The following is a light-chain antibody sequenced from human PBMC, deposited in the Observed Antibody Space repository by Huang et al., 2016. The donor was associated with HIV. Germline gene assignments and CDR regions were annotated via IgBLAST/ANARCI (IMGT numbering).Light chain of an antibody. Sequence: DIVMTQSPLSLPVTPGEPASISCRSSQSLLHSNGYNQLDWYLQRPGQSPQLLIYMGSNRAPGAPDRFSGSASGTDFTLKISRVEAEDVGVYYCMQALQTPRTFGGGTKVEIK. J-gene: IGKJ4*01. CDR1: QSLLHSNGYNQ. CDR3: MQALQTPRT. CDR2: MGS. V-gene: IGKV2-28*01.